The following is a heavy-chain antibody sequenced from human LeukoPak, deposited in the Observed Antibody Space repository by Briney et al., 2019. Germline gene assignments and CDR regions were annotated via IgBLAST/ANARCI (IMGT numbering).Heavy chain of an antibody. CDR1: GFTFSDYY. CDR3: AKEAYDSGSYSYGMDV. J-gene: IGHJ6*02. CDR2: ISSSGSTI. V-gene: IGHV3-11*04. D-gene: IGHD3-10*01. Sequence: KTGGSLRLSCAASGFTFSDYYMSWIRQAPGKGLEWVSYISSSGSTIYYADSVKGRFTISRDNAKNSLYLQMNSLRAEDTAVYYCAKEAYDSGSYSYGMDVWGQGTTVTVSS.